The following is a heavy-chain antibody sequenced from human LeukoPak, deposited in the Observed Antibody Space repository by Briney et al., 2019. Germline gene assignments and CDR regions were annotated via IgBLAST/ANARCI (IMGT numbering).Heavy chain of an antibody. CDR2: FDPEDGET. CDR1: GYTFTSYG. J-gene: IGHJ3*02. CDR3: ARGGPVWFGRNGAFDI. Sequence: ASVKVSCKASGYTFTSYGISWVRQAPGQGLEWMGGFDPEDGETIYAQKFQGRVTMTEDTSTDTAYMELSSLRSEDTAVYYCARGGPVWFGRNGAFDIWGQGTMVTVSS. V-gene: IGHV1-24*01. D-gene: IGHD3-10*01.